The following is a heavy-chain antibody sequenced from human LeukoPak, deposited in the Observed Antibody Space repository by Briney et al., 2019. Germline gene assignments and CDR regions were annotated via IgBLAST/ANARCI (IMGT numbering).Heavy chain of an antibody. CDR2: ISYDDGSSK. CDR1: GFIFSSYA. D-gene: IGHD1-26*01. V-gene: IGHV3-30-3*01. J-gene: IGHJ3*01. CDR3: ARRRIVGTTKDAFDV. Sequence: PGGSLRLSCAASGFIFSSYAMHWVRQAPGQGLEWVAVISYDDGSSKYYADSVRGRFTISRDNSKNTLYLQMSSLRAEDAAVYYCARRRIVGTTKDAFDVWGQGTTVTVSS.